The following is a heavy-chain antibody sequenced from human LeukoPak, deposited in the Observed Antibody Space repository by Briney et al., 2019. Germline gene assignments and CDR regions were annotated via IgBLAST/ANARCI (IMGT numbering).Heavy chain of an antibody. CDR1: GGTFSSYA. CDR2: IIPIFGTA. V-gene: IGHV1-69*05. J-gene: IGHJ6*03. D-gene: IGHD5-12*01. CDR3: ARVGAPSRYSGYEHHYYYYYMDV. Sequence: GSSVKVSCKASGGTFSSYAISWVRQAPGQGLEWMGGIIPIFGTANYAQKFQGRVTITTDESTSTAYMEMSSLRSEDTAVYYCARVGAPSRYSGYEHHYYYYYMDVWGKGTTVTVSS.